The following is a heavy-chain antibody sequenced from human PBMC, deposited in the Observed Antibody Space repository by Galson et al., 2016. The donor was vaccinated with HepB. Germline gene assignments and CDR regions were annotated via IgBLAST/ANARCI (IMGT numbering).Heavy chain of an antibody. D-gene: IGHD6-25*01. Sequence: SVKVSCKASGYPFESFIITWLRQAHGQGLEWMGWISGYNGYTNYARRLQARVTMTADTSTNTTFMEPRSLTSDDTALYYCARAGQRDAPRDWYFGLGGRGTLVTVSS. CDR1: GYPFESFI. J-gene: IGHJ2*01. CDR2: ISGYNGYT. CDR3: ARAGQRDAPRDWYFGL. V-gene: IGHV1-18*01.